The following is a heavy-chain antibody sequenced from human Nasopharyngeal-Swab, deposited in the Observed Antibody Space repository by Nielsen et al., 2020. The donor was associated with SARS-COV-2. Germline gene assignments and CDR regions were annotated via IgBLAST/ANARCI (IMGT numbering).Heavy chain of an antibody. J-gene: IGHJ4*02. V-gene: IGHV3-23*01. CDR3: TTDFYFDY. CDR1: GFIFSNFA. CDR2: ISSSGGST. Sequence: GESLKISCAASGFIFSNFAMSWVRQAPGKGLEWVSAISSSGGSTYYADSVKGRFTISRDNSKNTLYLQMNSLRGEDTAVYYCTTDFYFDYWGQGTLVTVSS.